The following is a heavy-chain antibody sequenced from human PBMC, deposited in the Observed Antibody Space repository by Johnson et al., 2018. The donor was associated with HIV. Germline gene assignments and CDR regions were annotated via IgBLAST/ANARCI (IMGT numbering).Heavy chain of an antibody. CDR1: GFTVSSNY. CDR3: ARDGWGSRGWDDAFDI. J-gene: IGHJ3*02. Sequence: VQLVESGGGLVQPGGSLRLSCAASGFTVSSNYMRWVRQAPGKGLEWVSVIYSGGSTYYADSVKGRFTISRDNSKNTLYLQMNSLRAEDTAVYYCARDGWGSRGWDDAFDIWGQGTMVTVSS. D-gene: IGHD5-24*01. V-gene: IGHV3-66*02. CDR2: IYSGGST.